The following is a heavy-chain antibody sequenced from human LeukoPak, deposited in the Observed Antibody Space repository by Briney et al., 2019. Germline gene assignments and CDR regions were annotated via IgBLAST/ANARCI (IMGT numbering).Heavy chain of an antibody. CDR1: GYTFTSYG. J-gene: IGHJ4*02. CDR3: ATDYGGNAHDYFDY. CDR2: ISAYNGNT. D-gene: IGHD4-23*01. Sequence: ASVKVSCKASGYTFTSYGISWVRQAPGQGLEWMGWISAYNGNTNYAQKFQGRVTMTEDTSTDTAYMELSSLRSEDTAVYYCATDYGGNAHDYFDYWGQGTLVTVSS. V-gene: IGHV1-18*01.